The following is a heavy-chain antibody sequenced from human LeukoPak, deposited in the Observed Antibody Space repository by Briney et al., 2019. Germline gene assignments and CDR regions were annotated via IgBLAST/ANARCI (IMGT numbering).Heavy chain of an antibody. Sequence: TGESLKISCQGSGYSFTSYWISWVRQLPGKGLEWRGRIDASDSYTKYSPSFQGHVTISADKSISTAYLQWSSLKASDTAMYYCARPVGSWNDAWFDPWGQGTLVTVSS. V-gene: IGHV5-10-1*01. D-gene: IGHD1-1*01. CDR2: IDASDSYT. J-gene: IGHJ5*02. CDR3: ARPVGSWNDAWFDP. CDR1: GYSFTSYW.